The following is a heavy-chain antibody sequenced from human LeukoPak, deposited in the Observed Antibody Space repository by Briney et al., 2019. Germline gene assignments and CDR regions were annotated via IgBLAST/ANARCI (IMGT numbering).Heavy chain of an antibody. V-gene: IGHV3-9*01. Sequence: GGSLRLSCAASGFTFDDYAMHWVRQAPGKGLEWVSGISWNSGSIGYADSVKGRFTISRDNARNSLYLQMNSLRAEDTALYYCAKGGGNSSWYYFDYWGQGTLVTVSS. CDR1: GFTFDDYA. CDR3: AKGGGNSSWYYFDY. D-gene: IGHD6-13*01. CDR2: ISWNSGSI. J-gene: IGHJ4*02.